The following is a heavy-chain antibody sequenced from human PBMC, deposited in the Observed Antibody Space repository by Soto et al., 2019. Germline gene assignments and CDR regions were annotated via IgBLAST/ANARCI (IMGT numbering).Heavy chain of an antibody. CDR3: ARVVEQQLVDYYYYGMDV. V-gene: IGHV1-18*04. CDR2: ISAYNGNT. CDR1: SSTFTSYG. Sequence: GSVHGSGKASSSTFTSYGISWVRQAPGQGVEWMGWISAYNGNTNYAQKLQGRVTMTTDTSTSTAYMELRSLRSDDTAVYYCARVVEQQLVDYYYYGMDVWGQGTTVTVSS. J-gene: IGHJ6*02. D-gene: IGHD6-13*01.